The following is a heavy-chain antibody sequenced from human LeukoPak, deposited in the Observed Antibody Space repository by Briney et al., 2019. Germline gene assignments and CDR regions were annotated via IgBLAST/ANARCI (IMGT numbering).Heavy chain of an antibody. CDR3: ARSVAFDWPYYYYYMDV. CDR1: GFTFSSYE. Sequence: GGSLRLSCAASGFTFSSYEMNWVRQAPGKGLEWVSYISSSGSTIYYADSVKGRFTISRDNAKNSLYLQMNSLRAEDTAVYYCARSVAFDWPYYYYYMDVWGKGTTVTISS. V-gene: IGHV3-48*03. J-gene: IGHJ6*03. D-gene: IGHD3-9*01. CDR2: ISSSGSTI.